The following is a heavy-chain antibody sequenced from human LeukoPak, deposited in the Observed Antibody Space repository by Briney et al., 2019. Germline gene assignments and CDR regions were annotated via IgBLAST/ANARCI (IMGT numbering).Heavy chain of an antibody. J-gene: IGHJ4*02. CDR1: GGTFSSYA. Sequence: SVKVSCKASGGTFSSYAISWVRQAPGQGLEWMGGIIPIFGTANYAQKFQGRVTITADESTSTAYMGLSSLRSEDTAVYYCARDQSHYYGSGSYDYWGQGTLVTVSS. D-gene: IGHD3-10*01. CDR2: IIPIFGTA. V-gene: IGHV1-69*13. CDR3: ARDQSHYYGSGSYDY.